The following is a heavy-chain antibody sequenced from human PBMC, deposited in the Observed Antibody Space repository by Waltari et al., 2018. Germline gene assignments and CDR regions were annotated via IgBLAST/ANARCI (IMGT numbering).Heavy chain of an antibody. CDR2: IIPIFGTA. D-gene: IGHD3-22*01. J-gene: IGHJ4*02. V-gene: IGHV1-69*01. CDR3: ASETYYDSTRPVDY. Sequence: QVQLVQSGAEVKKPGSSVKVSCKASGGTFSSYAISWVRQAPGQGLEWMGGIIPIFGTANYAQKFQGRVTITADESTSTAYMELSSLRSEDTVVYYCASETYYDSTRPVDYWGQGTLVTVSS. CDR1: GGTFSSYA.